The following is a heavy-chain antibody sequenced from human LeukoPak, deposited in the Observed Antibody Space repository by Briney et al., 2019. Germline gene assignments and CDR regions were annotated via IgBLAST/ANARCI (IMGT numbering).Heavy chain of an antibody. Sequence: GGSLRLSCAASGFTVSTNYMSWVRQAPGKGLEWVSLIYSGGSTYYTDSVKGRFTISRDNSKNTLFLQMNSLRAEDTAVYHCARGYSSGWYGDCWGQGTLVTVSS. CDR1: GFTVSTNY. D-gene: IGHD6-19*01. CDR2: IYSGGST. J-gene: IGHJ4*02. V-gene: IGHV3-53*01. CDR3: ARGYSSGWYGDC.